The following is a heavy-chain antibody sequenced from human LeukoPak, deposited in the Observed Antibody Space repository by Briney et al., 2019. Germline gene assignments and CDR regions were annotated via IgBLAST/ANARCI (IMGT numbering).Heavy chain of an antibody. Sequence: SQTLSLTCTVSGGSISSGGYYWSWIRQHPGKGLEWIGYIYYSGSTYYNPSLKSRVTISVDTSKNQFSLKLSSVTAADTAVYYCARGHYYGSGSIHFDYWGQGTLVTVSS. V-gene: IGHV4-31*03. D-gene: IGHD3-10*01. CDR1: GGSISSGGYY. J-gene: IGHJ4*02. CDR2: IYYSGST. CDR3: ARGHYYGSGSIHFDY.